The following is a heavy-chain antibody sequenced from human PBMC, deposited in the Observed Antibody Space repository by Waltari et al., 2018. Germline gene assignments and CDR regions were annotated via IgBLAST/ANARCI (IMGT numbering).Heavy chain of an antibody. CDR3: ATMRGYCSGGSCYSDWFDP. Sequence: QVQLVQSGAEVKKPGASVKVSCKVSGYTLTELSMHWVRQAPGKGLEWMGGFDPEDGETIYAQKFQGRVTMTEDTSTDTAYMELSSLRSEDTAVYYCATMRGYCSGGSCYSDWFDPWGQGTLVTVSS. J-gene: IGHJ5*02. CDR1: GYTLTELS. D-gene: IGHD2-15*01. V-gene: IGHV1-24*01. CDR2: FDPEDGET.